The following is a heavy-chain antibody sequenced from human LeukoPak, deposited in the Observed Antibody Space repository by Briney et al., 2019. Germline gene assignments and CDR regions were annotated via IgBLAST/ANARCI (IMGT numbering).Heavy chain of an antibody. Sequence: SETLSLTSAVYGGSFSDYYWSWLRQPPGKGLEWIGEINHSGSTNNNPSLKSRVTISVDTSKNQFSLKLSSVTAADTAIYYCASIDYDSSGYYYVGYFDYWGQGTLVTVSS. CDR3: ASIDYDSSGYYYVGYFDY. CDR2: INHSGST. J-gene: IGHJ4*02. V-gene: IGHV4-34*01. D-gene: IGHD3-22*01. CDR1: GGSFSDYY.